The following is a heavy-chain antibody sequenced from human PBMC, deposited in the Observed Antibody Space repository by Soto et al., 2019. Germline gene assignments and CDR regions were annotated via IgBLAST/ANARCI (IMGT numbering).Heavy chain of an antibody. Sequence: EVQLVESGGGLVKPGGSLRLSCAASGFTFSNAWMSWVRQAPGKGLEWVGRIKSKTDGGTTDYAAPVKGRFTISRDDSKNTLYLQMNGLKTEDTAVYYCTTDEYYYDSSGGGDYWGQGTLVTVSS. CDR3: TTDEYYYDSSGGGDY. J-gene: IGHJ4*02. V-gene: IGHV3-15*01. CDR2: IKSKTDGGTT. CDR1: GFTFSNAW. D-gene: IGHD3-22*01.